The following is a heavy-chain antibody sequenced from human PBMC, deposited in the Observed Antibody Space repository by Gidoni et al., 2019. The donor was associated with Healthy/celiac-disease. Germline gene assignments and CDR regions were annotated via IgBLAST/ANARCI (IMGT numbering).Heavy chain of an antibody. V-gene: IGHV1-69*01. CDR3: ARGEGLYSSGWSLYFQH. Sequence: QVQLGQSGAEVKKPGSSVKVSCKASGGTFSSYAISWVRQAPGQGLEWMGGIIPIFGTANYAQKFQGRVTITADESTSTAYMELSSLRSEDTAVYYCARGEGLYSSGWSLYFQHWGQGTLVTVSS. CDR2: IIPIFGTA. CDR1: GGTFSSYA. J-gene: IGHJ1*01. D-gene: IGHD6-19*01.